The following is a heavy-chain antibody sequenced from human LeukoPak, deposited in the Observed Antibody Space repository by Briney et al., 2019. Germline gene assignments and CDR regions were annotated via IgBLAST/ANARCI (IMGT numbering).Heavy chain of an antibody. D-gene: IGHD6-19*01. J-gene: IGHJ4*02. Sequence: GASVKVSCKASGYTFTGYYMHWVRQAPGQGLEWMRWINPNSGGTNYAQKFQGRVTMTRDTSISTAYMELSRLRSDDTAVYYCARVGSGYSSGPFDYWGQGTLVTVSS. CDR2: INPNSGGT. CDR3: ARVGSGYSSGPFDY. CDR1: GYTFTGYY. V-gene: IGHV1-2*02.